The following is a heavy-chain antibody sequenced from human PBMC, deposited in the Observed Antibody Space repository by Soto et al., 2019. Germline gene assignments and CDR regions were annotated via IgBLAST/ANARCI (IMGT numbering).Heavy chain of an antibody. D-gene: IGHD6-19*01. J-gene: IGHJ4*02. CDR2: INTDGSVA. CDR1: GLTFRSYW. V-gene: IGHV3-74*03. Sequence: TGGSLRLSCAASGLTFRSYWRHWVRQAPGKGLVWVSRINTDGSVAMYVDSVKGRFTISRDNAKNTLFLHMNSLRAEDTAVYYCAKGGRQWLVTSDFNYWGQGALVTVSS. CDR3: AKGGRQWLVTSDFNY.